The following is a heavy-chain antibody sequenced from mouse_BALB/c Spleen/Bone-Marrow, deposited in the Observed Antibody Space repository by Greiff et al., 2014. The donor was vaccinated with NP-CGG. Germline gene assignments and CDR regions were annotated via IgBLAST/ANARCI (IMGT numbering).Heavy chain of an antibody. CDR3: ATHYYGRFDY. V-gene: IGHV5-12-1*01. CDR1: GFGFSSSD. D-gene: IGHD1-2*01. J-gene: IGHJ2*01. Sequence: EVNLVESGGGLVKPGGSLKLSCAASGFGFSSSDMSWVRQTPEKRLEWVAYISSGGGSTYYPDTVKGRFTISRDNAKNTLYLQMSSLKSEDTAMYYCATHYYGRFDYWGQGTTLTVSS. CDR2: ISSGGGST.